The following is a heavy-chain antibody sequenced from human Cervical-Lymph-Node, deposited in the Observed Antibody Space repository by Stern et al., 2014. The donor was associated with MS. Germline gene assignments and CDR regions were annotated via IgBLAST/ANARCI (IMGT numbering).Heavy chain of an antibody. CDR2: INPGGCST. D-gene: IGHD6-19*01. V-gene: IGHV1-46*01. CDR1: GYTFTSNK. J-gene: IGHJ4*02. CDR3: ARDNGGWSVDS. Sequence: VQLVESGAEVKKPGASVKVSCKAFGYTFTSNKMHWVRQAPGQGLEWMGIINPGGCSTGYAQKLQGRVTMTRDTSTSTVYMELTSLRSEDTAVYSCARDNGGWSVDSWGQGTLVIVSS.